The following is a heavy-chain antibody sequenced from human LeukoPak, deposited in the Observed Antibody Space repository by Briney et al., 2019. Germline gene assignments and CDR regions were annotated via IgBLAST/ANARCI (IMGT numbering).Heavy chain of an antibody. Sequence: GGSLRLSCAASGFTVSSNYMSWVRQAPGKGLEWVSVMYSGGSTYYADSVKGRFTISRDNSKNTLYLQMNSLRAEDTAVYYCARLSFYYDSSGYFPDYWGQGTLVTVSS. J-gene: IGHJ4*02. CDR1: GFTVSSNY. V-gene: IGHV3-66*01. CDR3: ARLSFYYDSSGYFPDY. D-gene: IGHD3-22*01. CDR2: MYSGGST.